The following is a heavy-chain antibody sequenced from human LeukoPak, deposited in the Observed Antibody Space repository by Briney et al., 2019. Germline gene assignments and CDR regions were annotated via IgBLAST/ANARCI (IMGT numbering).Heavy chain of an antibody. D-gene: IGHD6-13*01. CDR3: ARDGESTTISSGWYGPSSWFDP. CDR2: VYHSGST. V-gene: IGHV4-30-2*01. J-gene: IGHJ5*02. Sequence: SETLSLTCTVSGGSISSGGYYWSWIRQPPGKGLEWIGYVYHSGSTYYNPSLKSRVTISVDRSKNQFSLKLSSVTAADTAVYYCARDGESTTISSGWYGPSSWFDPWGQGTLVTVSS. CDR1: GGSISSGGYY.